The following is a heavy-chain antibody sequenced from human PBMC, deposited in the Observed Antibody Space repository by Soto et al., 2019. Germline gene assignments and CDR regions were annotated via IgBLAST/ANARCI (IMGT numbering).Heavy chain of an antibody. CDR1: GGSISSYY. CDR3: ARDRTVDDKRNYYFYGMDD. Sequence: SETLSLTCTVSGGSISSYYWSWIRQPPGKGLEWIGYIYYSGSTNYNPSLKSRGTISVDTSKNQFSLKLSSVTAADTAVYYCARDRTVDDKRNYYFYGMDDWGQGTPVTVSS. D-gene: IGHD4-4*01. J-gene: IGHJ6*02. CDR2: IYYSGST. V-gene: IGHV4-59*01.